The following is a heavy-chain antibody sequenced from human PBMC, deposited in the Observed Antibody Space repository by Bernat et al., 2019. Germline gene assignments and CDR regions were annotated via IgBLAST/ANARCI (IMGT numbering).Heavy chain of an antibody. J-gene: IGHJ4*02. V-gene: IGHV3-33*01. CDR3: ARDLTYSSGWYVGGNFDY. D-gene: IGHD6-19*01. CDR2: IWYDGSNK. CDR1: GFTFSSYG. Sequence: QVQLVESGGDVVQPGRSLRLSCAASGFTFSSYGMHWVRQAPGKGLEWVAVIWYDGSNKYYADSVKGRFTISRDNSKNTLYLQMNSLRAEDTAVYYCARDLTYSSGWYVGGNFDYWGQGTLVTVSS.